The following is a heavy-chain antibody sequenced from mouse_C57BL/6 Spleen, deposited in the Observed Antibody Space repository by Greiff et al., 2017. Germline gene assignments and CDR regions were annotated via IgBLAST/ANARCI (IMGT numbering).Heavy chain of an antibody. V-gene: IGHV1-64*01. J-gene: IGHJ4*01. CDR3: ARSTVACAIAY. CDR1: GYTFTSYW. CDR2: IHPSSGST. Sequence: VKLQQPGAELVKPGASVKLSCKASGYTFTSYWMHWVKQRPGQGLEWIGMIHPSSGSTNYNEKFKSKATLTVDKSSSTAYMQLSSLTSEDSAVYYCARSTVACAIAYWGQGTSVTVSA. D-gene: IGHD1-1*01.